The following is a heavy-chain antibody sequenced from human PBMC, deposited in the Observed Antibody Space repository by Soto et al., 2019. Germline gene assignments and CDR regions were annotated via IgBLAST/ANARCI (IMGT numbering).Heavy chain of an antibody. J-gene: IGHJ6*03. Sequence: PSETLSLTRAVYGGSFSGYYWSWIRQPPGKGLEWIGEINHSGSTNYNPSLKSRVTISVDTSKNQFSLKLSSVTAADTAVYYCARGGYCSGGSCTSGYYYYYMDVWGKGTTVTVS. D-gene: IGHD2-15*01. CDR1: GGSFSGYY. CDR3: ARGGYCSGGSCTSGYYYYYMDV. V-gene: IGHV4-34*01. CDR2: INHSGST.